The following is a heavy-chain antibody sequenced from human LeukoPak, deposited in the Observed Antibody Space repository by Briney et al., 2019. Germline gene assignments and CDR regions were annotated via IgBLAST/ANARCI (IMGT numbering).Heavy chain of an antibody. V-gene: IGHV3-74*01. J-gene: IGHJ4*02. CDR3: VRDSYSNYFDY. CDR1: GFTFSNFW. D-gene: IGHD4-11*01. Sequence: GGSLRLSCAASGFTFSNFWMHWVRQAPGKGLVWVALIYGDGSFTRYADSVKGRFTISRDNAKNTVYLQMNSLRAEDTAVYYCVRDSYSNYFDYWGQGTLVTVSS. CDR2: IYGDGSFT.